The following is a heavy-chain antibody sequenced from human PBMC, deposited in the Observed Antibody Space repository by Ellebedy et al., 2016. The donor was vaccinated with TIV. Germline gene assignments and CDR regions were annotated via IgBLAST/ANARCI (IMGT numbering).Heavy chain of an antibody. J-gene: IGHJ5*01. V-gene: IGHV3-7*01. CDR2: IYQDGSNQ. Sequence: GESLKISCVASGFSFRSYWMSWVRQAPGKGLEWVANIYQDGSNQYYVDSVKGRFTISRDNANKSLFLQMNSLRGEDTAVYYCARRGSYGDYAVQINSWFDPWGQGTTVTVSS. CDR1: GFSFRSYW. D-gene: IGHD4-17*01. CDR3: ARRGSYGDYAVQINSWFDP.